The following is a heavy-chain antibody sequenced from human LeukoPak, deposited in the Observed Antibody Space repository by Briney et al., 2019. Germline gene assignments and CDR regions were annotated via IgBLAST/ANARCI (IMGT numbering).Heavy chain of an antibody. V-gene: IGHV1-2*02. D-gene: IGHD5-12*01. CDR3: ARAEYSGYTYYFDY. CDR1: GYTFIGYY. CDR2: INPNSGAT. J-gene: IGHJ4*02. Sequence: ASVKVSCKAPGYTFIGYYIHWVRQAPGQGLEWMGWINPNSGATRYAQKFQGRVTMTRDTSISTAYMELSRLRSDDTAVFYCARAEYSGYTYYFDYWGQGALVTVSS.